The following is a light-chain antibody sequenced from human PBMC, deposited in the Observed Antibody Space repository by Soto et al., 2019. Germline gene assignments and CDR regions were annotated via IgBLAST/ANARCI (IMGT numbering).Light chain of an antibody. J-gene: IGLJ1*01. CDR1: SSDVGRYNY. CDR3: SSYTGGCARV. Sequence: QSALTQPDSVSGSPGQWITISCTGTSSDVGRYNYVSWYQQHPGKAPKLMIHDVSNRSSGVSNRFSGSKSGNTASLPISGLQAQDEADYYCSSYTGGCARVFGTGTKVTLL. V-gene: IGLV2-14*01. CDR2: DVS.